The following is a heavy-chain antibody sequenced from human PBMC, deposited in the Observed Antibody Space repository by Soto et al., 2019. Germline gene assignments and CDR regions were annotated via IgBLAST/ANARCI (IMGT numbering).Heavy chain of an antibody. Sequence: EVLLVESGGGLVQPGGSLRLSCAASGFTFNSYSMNWVRQAPGKGLAWVSYIRSSSSTIYYADSVKGRFTISRDNAKNSLYLQINSLRDEDTAVYYCARPAVAGLFDYWGQGTLVTVSS. CDR3: ARPAVAGLFDY. CDR1: GFTFNSYS. V-gene: IGHV3-48*02. D-gene: IGHD6-19*01. J-gene: IGHJ4*02. CDR2: IRSSSSTI.